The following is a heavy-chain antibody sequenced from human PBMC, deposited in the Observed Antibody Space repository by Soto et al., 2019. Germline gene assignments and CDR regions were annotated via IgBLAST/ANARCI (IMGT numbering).Heavy chain of an antibody. Sequence: SETLSLTCAVYGGSFSGYYWSWIRQPPGKGLEWIGEINHSGSTNYNPSLKSRVTISVDTSKNQFSLKLSSVTAADTAVYYCARDYCDGSGRPTIYYWGQGTLVTVSS. D-gene: IGHD3-22*01. V-gene: IGHV4-34*01. J-gene: IGHJ4*02. CDR3: ARDYCDGSGRPTIYY. CDR1: GGSFSGYY. CDR2: INHSGST.